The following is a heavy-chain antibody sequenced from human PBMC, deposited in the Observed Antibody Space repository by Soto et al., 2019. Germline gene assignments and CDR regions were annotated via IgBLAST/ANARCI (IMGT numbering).Heavy chain of an antibody. CDR3: ARGPGTMAKIDY. CDR2: IYYSGST. V-gene: IGHV4-59*01. D-gene: IGHD3-10*01. CDR1: GGSISSYY. Sequence: SETLSLTCTVSGGSISSYYWSWIRQPPGKGLEWIGYIYYSGSTNYNPSLKSRVTISVDTSKNQFSLKLSSVTAADTAVYYCARGPGTMAKIDYWGQGTLVTVS. J-gene: IGHJ4*02.